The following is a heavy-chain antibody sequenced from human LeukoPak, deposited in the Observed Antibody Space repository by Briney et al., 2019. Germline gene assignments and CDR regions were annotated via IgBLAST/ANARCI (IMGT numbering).Heavy chain of an antibody. CDR1: GFTLSSYW. J-gene: IGHJ4*02. D-gene: IGHD5-18*01. V-gene: IGHV3-7*03. CDR2: IKQDGSEK. CDR3: ARGARDTAMVRGNYFDY. Sequence: GGSLRLSCAASGFTLSSYWMSWVRQAPGKGLEWVANIKQDGSEKYYVGSVKGRFTISRDNAKNSLYLQMNSLRAEDTAVYYCARGARDTAMVRGNYFDYWGQGTLVTVSS.